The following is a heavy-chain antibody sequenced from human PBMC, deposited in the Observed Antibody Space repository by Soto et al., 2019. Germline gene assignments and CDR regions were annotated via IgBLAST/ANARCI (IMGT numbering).Heavy chain of an antibody. CDR3: AREYRWLPGPDYYYYGMDV. Sequence: GASVKVSCKASGYTFTSYAMDWVRQAPGQRLEWMGWINAGNGNTKYSQKFQGRVTITRDTSASTAYMELSSLRSEDTAVYYCAREYRWLPGPDYYYYGMDVGGQGTTVTVS. J-gene: IGHJ6*02. CDR1: GYTFTSYA. V-gene: IGHV1-3*01. D-gene: IGHD3-22*01. CDR2: INAGNGNT.